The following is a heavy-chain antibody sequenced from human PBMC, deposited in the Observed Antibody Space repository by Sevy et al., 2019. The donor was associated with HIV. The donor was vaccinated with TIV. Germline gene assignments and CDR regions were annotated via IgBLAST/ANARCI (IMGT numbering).Heavy chain of an antibody. J-gene: IGHJ4*02. CDR1: GYTFTSYA. Sequence: ASVKVSCKASGYTFTSYAMNWVRQAPGQGIEWMGWINTNTGNPTYAQGFTGRFVFSLDTSVSTAYLQISSLKAEDTAVYYCARAGWQQLAYYFDYWGQGTLVTVSS. CDR3: ARAGWQQLAYYFDY. D-gene: IGHD6-13*01. V-gene: IGHV7-4-1*02. CDR2: INTNTGNP.